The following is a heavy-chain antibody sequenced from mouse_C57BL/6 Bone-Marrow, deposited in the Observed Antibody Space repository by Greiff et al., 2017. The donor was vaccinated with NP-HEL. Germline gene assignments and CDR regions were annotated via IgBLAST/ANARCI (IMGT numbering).Heavy chain of an antibody. CDR1: GYTFTSYG. Sequence: VQLQQSGAELARPGASVKLSCKASGYTFTSYGISWVKQRTGQGLEWIGEIYPRSGNTYYNEKFKGKATLTADKSSSTAYMELRSLTSEDSAVYFCAKLDRYYGNYDYYAMDYWGQGTSVTVSS. D-gene: IGHD2-1*01. J-gene: IGHJ4*01. V-gene: IGHV1-81*01. CDR3: AKLDRYYGNYDYYAMDY. CDR2: IYPRSGNT.